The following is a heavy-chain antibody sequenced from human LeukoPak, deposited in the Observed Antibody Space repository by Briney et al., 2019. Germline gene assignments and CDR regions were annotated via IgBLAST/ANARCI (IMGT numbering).Heavy chain of an antibody. CDR2: FYHSGTT. V-gene: IGHV4-30-2*01. J-gene: IGHJ3*02. CDR3: ARDRDYYGSGSYPYDAFDI. D-gene: IGHD3-10*01. Sequence: SETLSFTCAVSGGSINLGGYSWSWIRQPPGKGLEWIGYFYHSGTTYFNPSLKSRVTISIDRFKNQFSLNLSSVTAADTAVYYCARDRDYYGSGSYPYDAFDIWGQGTMVTVSS. CDR1: GGSINLGGYS.